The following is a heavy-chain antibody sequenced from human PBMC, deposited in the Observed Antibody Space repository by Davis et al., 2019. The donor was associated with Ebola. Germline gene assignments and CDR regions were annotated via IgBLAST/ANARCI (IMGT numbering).Heavy chain of an antibody. CDR3: ARDNWYKNDN. CDR1: GITFSRYA. D-gene: IGHD1/OR15-1a*01. CDR2: IAYDGRYE. V-gene: IGHV3-30*04. Sequence: GESLKISCAVPGITFSRYAMHWVRQAPGKGLEWVTDIAYDGRYESYADSVKGRFTISRDNAKNSLYLQMNSLRDEDTAMYYCARDNWYKNDNWGQGTLVTVSS. J-gene: IGHJ4*02.